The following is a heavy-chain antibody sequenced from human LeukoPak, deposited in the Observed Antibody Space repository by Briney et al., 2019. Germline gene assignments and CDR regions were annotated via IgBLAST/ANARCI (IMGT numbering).Heavy chain of an antibody. CDR2: IYYSGST. J-gene: IGHJ5*02. D-gene: IGHD3-9*01. CDR3: ATFENWFDP. V-gene: IGHV4-59*11. Sequence: SETLSLTSTVSGGSISSHYWSWIRQPPGKGLEWIGYIYYSGSTNYNPSLKSRVTISVDTSKNQFSLKLSSVTAADTAVYYCATFENWFDPWGQGTLVTVSS. CDR1: GGSISSHY.